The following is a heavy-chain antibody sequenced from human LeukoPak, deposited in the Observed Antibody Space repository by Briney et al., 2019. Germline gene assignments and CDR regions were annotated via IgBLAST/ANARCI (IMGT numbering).Heavy chain of an antibody. CDR2: ISGSGGST. J-gene: IGHJ6*02. V-gene: IGHV3-23*01. D-gene: IGHD4/OR15-4a*01. CDR1: GFTFSSYA. CDR3: AKGNVYGGNGMDV. Sequence: GGSLRLSCAASGFTFSSYAMNWVPQAPGKGLEWVSDISGSGGSTYHADSVKGRFTISRDNSKNTLYLQMNSLRAEDTAVYYCAKGNVYGGNGMDVWGQGTTVTVSS.